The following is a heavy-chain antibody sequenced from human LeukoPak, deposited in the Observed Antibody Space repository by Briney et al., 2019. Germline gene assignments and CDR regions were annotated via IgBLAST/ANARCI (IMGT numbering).Heavy chain of an antibody. V-gene: IGHV3-20*04. J-gene: IGHJ3*02. CDR2: VNWNGVRT. CDR1: GYTLDDYD. Sequence: GGPLRLSCAASGYTLDDYDMSWVRHAPEKGLEWVANVNWNGVRTGYAASVRGRVTISRDNAICSLYLQMNSLRAEDTALYYCARASSLSQRVCDIWGQGAMVTVS. D-gene: IGHD1-26*01. CDR3: ARASSLSQRVCDI.